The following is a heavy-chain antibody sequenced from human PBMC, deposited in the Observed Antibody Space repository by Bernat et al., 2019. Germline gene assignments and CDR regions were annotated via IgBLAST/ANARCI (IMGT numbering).Heavy chain of an antibody. CDR3: GRAIGYSSSWYVTVLGWYFDL. J-gene: IGHJ2*01. D-gene: IGHD6-13*01. CDR1: GFTFSSYG. Sequence: QVQLVESGGGVVQPGRSLRLSCAASGFTFSSYGMHWVRQAPGKGLEWVAVIWYVGSNKYYADSVKSRFTISRDNSKNTLYLQMNSLRAEDTAVYSCGRAIGYSSSWYVTVLGWYFDLWGRGTLVTVSS. V-gene: IGHV3-33*01. CDR2: IWYVGSNK.